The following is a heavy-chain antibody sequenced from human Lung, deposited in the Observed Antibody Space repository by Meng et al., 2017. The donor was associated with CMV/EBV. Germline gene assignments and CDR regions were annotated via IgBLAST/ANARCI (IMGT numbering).Heavy chain of an antibody. CDR2: VYPGDSGT. CDR3: ARQGHGVPLDF. D-gene: IGHD2-8*01. V-gene: IGHV5-51*01. Sequence: GEXXKISCKGSGYMFSVYWIAWVRQMPGKDLEWVGIVYPGDSGTRYSPSLQGQVTISVDKSISTAYLQWSSLRASDTAIYYCARQGHGVPLDFWGHGTLVTVSS. J-gene: IGHJ4*01. CDR1: GYMFSVYW.